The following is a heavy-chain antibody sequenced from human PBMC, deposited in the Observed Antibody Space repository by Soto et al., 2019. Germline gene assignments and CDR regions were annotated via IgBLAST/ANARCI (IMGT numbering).Heavy chain of an antibody. CDR1: GFIFSDYA. Sequence: EVQLLESGGDLVQPGGSLRLSCVASGFIFSDYAMSWVRQAPGKGLEWVSAIGGSGDITTYADSMKGRFTISRDNPKNTLYLQMNSLRAEDTALYYCARPSIESPGTYWGQGTLVTVSS. V-gene: IGHV3-23*01. CDR3: ARPSIESPGTY. CDR2: IGGSGDIT. J-gene: IGHJ4*02. D-gene: IGHD1-1*01.